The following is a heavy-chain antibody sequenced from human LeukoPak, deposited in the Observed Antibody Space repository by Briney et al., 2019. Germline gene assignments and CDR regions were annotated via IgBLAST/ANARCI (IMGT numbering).Heavy chain of an antibody. D-gene: IGHD1-7*01. J-gene: IGHJ4*02. CDR3: ARSWNSACDY. V-gene: IGHV1-18*01. CDR1: GYTFTNYG. Sequence: ASVKVSCKASGYTFTNYGISWVRQAPGQGLEWMGWISGYNGDTNYAQKLQGRVTTTTDTSTSTAYMELRSLRSDDTAVYYCARSWNSACDYWGQGTLVTVSS. CDR2: ISGYNGDT.